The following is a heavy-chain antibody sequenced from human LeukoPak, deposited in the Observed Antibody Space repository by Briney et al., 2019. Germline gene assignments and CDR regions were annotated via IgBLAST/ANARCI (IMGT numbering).Heavy chain of an antibody. CDR3: ARYLREMATTRD. J-gene: IGHJ4*02. D-gene: IGHD5-24*01. Sequence: ASVKVSCKASGYTFTDYYMHWLRQAPGQGLEWMGWMHPNSGGTNYAQKFQGRVTMTRDTSISTAYMELSRLRSDDTAVYYCARYLREMATTRDWGQGTLVTVSS. CDR1: GYTFTDYY. V-gene: IGHV1-2*02. CDR2: MHPNSGGT.